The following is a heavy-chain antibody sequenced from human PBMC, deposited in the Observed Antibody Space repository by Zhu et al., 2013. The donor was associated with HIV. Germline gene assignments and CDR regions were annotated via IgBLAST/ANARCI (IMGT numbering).Heavy chain of an antibody. Sequence: QVQLVQSGAEVKKPGSSVKVSCKASGGTFSSYTISWVRQAPGQGLEWMGRIIPILGIANYAQKFQGRVTITADKSTSTAYMELSSLRSEDTAVYYCASGIAVAGGYFDYWGQGTLVTVSS. V-gene: IGHV1-69*02. CDR2: IIPILGIA. CDR3: ASGIAVAGGYFDY. J-gene: IGHJ4*02. CDR1: GGTFSSYT. D-gene: IGHD6-19*01.